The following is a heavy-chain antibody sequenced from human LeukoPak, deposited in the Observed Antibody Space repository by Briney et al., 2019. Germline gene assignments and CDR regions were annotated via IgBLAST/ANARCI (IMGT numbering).Heavy chain of an antibody. D-gene: IGHD1/OR15-1a*01. Sequence: SGPTLVKPTQTLTLTCTFSGFSLSSTGVGVGWIRQPPGKALEWLALIYWDDDKRYSASLKSRLTITKDTSKNHVGLIMTNMDPVDTATYYCAHKILTSASPPLFDYWGQGTLVTVSS. CDR2: IYWDDDK. J-gene: IGHJ4*02. CDR1: GFSLSSTGVG. CDR3: AHKILTSASPPLFDY. V-gene: IGHV2-5*02.